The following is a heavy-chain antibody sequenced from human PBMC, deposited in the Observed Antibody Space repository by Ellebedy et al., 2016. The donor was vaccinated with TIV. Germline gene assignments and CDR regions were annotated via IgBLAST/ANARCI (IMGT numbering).Heavy chain of an antibody. CDR2: TKEDGREK. V-gene: IGHV3-7*03. D-gene: IGHD2-21*02. CDR3: ARGPRYCGGDCYIYFEY. J-gene: IGHJ4*02. CDR1: GFTFSSYW. Sequence: GESLKISCAASGFTFSSYWMSWVRQAPGKGLEWVANTKEDGREKSYVDSVKGRFTISRDNAKKSLYLQMDSLRAEDTAVYYCARGPRYCGGDCYIYFEYWGQGTLVTVSS.